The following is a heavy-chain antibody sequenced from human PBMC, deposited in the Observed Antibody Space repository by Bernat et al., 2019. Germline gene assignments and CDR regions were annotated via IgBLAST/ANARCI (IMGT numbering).Heavy chain of an antibody. J-gene: IGHJ4*02. CDR2: ISGSGGST. D-gene: IGHD2-2*01. Sequence: EVQLLESGGGLVQPGGSLRLSCAASGFTFSSYAMSWVRQAPGKGLEWVSAISGSGGSTYYADSVKGRFTISRDNSKNTLYLQMNSLRAEDTAVYYCARDPYCSSTSCYRGDFDYWGQGTLVTVSS. V-gene: IGHV3-23*01. CDR3: ARDPYCSSTSCYRGDFDY. CDR1: GFTFSSYA.